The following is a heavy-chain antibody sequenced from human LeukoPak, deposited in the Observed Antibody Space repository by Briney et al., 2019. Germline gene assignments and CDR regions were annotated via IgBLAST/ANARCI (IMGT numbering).Heavy chain of an antibody. V-gene: IGHV5-51*01. CDR1: GYRFTSYW. J-gene: IGHJ5*02. D-gene: IGHD3-22*01. CDR2: IYPGDSET. Sequence: GESLKISCKGSGYRFTSYWIAWARQMPGKGLECMGIIYPGDSETRYSPSFQGQVTISADKSIDTAYLQWSSLKASDTAMYYCARRADDSSGFVNWFDPWGQGTLVTVSS. CDR3: ARRADDSSGFVNWFDP.